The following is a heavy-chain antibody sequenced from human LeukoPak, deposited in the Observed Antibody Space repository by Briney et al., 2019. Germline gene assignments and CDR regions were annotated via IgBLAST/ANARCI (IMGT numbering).Heavy chain of an antibody. CDR1: GGSISSSSYY. Sequence: SETLSLTCTVSGGSISSSSYYWGWIRQPPGKGLEWIGSIYYSGNTYYNPSLKSRVTISVDTSKNQFSLKLSSVTAADTAVYYCARSSYSSSSSVWGQGTMVTVSS. J-gene: IGHJ3*01. V-gene: IGHV4-39*01. CDR2: IYYSGNT. D-gene: IGHD6-6*01. CDR3: ARSSYSSSSSV.